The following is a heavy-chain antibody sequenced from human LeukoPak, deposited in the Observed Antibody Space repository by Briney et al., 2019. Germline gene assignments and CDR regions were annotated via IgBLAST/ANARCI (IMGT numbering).Heavy chain of an antibody. D-gene: IGHD2-21*02. V-gene: IGHV3-7*01. CDR2: INQDGSET. Sequence: GSLRLSCVGSGFTFSTSWMHWVRQAPGKGPEYVAYINQDGSETNYVDSVKGRFTISRDNTRNSPFLQMYSLRDEDTAIYYCARWAGRCGGDCQSEDPWGLGTLVIVSS. J-gene: IGHJ5*02. CDR3: ARWAGRCGGDCQSEDP. CDR1: GFTFSTSW.